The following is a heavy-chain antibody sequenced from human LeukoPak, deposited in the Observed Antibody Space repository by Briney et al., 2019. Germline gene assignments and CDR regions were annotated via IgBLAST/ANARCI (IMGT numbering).Heavy chain of an antibody. D-gene: IGHD3-3*01. CDR2: ISGSGGST. CDR1: GFTFSSYA. J-gene: IGHJ4*02. Sequence: GGSLRLSCAASGFTFSSYAMSWVRQAPGKGLEWVSAISGSGGSTYYADSVKGRFTISRDKSKNTLYLQMNSLRAEDTAVYYCAKAHGGTIFGVVTDYWGQGTLVTVSS. CDR3: AKAHGGTIFGVVTDY. V-gene: IGHV3-23*01.